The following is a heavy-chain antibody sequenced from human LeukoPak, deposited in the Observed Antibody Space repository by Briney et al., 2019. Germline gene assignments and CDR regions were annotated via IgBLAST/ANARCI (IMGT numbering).Heavy chain of an antibody. D-gene: IGHD1-26*01. CDR1: GFTVSSNF. J-gene: IGHJ4*02. V-gene: IGHV3-53*01. CDR3: ARAGGGSGCYLDY. CDR2: IYSGGST. Sequence: GGSLRLSCAASGFTVSSNFMSWVRQAPGKGLEWVSVIYSGGSTYYADSVKGRFTISRDNSKNTLYLQMNSLRAEDTAVYYCARAGGGSGCYLDYWGQGTLVTVSS.